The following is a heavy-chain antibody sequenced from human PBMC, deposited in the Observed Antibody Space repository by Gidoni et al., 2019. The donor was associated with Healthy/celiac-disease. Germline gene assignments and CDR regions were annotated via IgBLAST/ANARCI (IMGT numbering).Heavy chain of an antibody. CDR2: ISYDGSNK. CDR1: GFTFLTDG. Sequence: QVPLLESGGGVVQPGSSLILSCSPSGFTFLTDGRHWVRQAPGKGLGWVAVISYDGSNKYYADSVKGRFTISRDNSKNTLYLQMNSLRAEDTAVYYCAKDLGVVVAASDAFDIWGQGTMVTVSS. J-gene: IGHJ3*02. D-gene: IGHD2-15*01. CDR3: AKDLGVVVAASDAFDI. V-gene: IGHV3-30*18.